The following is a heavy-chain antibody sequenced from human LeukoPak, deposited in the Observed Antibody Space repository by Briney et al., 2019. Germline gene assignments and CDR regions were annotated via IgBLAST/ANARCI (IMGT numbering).Heavy chain of an antibody. J-gene: IGHJ3*01. Sequence: PGGSLRLSCAASGFTFSSYWMHWVRQAPGKGLVWVSRVDSGGTNTIYADSVQGRFTISRDNAKDSLYLQINSLRAEDTALYYCARGGPDHAFDVWGQGTMVTVSS. CDR1: GFTFSSYW. V-gene: IGHV3-74*01. D-gene: IGHD1-14*01. CDR3: ARGGPDHAFDV. CDR2: VDSGGTNT.